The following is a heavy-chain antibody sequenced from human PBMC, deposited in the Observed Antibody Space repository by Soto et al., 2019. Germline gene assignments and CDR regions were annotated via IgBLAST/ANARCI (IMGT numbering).Heavy chain of an antibody. Sequence: GGSLRLSCAASGFTFSSYAMHWVRQAPGKGLEWVAVISYDGSNKYYADSVKGRFTISRDNSKNTLYLQMNSLRAEDTAVYYCARDIGSSGNYYGMDVWGQGTTVTVSS. D-gene: IGHD6-19*01. CDR1: GFTFSSYA. J-gene: IGHJ6*02. CDR3: ARDIGSSGNYYGMDV. V-gene: IGHV3-30-3*01. CDR2: ISYDGSNK.